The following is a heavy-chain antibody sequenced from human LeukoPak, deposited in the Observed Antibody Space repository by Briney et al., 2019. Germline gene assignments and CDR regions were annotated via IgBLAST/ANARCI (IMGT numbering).Heavy chain of an antibody. CDR3: ARGGQLGSLDY. CDR2: IKQDGSEK. J-gene: IGHJ4*02. Sequence: GGSLRLSCAASGSNFSSHWMTWVRQAPGKGLEWLANIKQDGSEKYYVDSVKGRFTISRDNTKSSLTLQMNGLRADDTALYYCARGGQLGSLDYWGQGTLVTVSS. V-gene: IGHV3-7*01. D-gene: IGHD6-13*01. CDR1: GSNFSSHW.